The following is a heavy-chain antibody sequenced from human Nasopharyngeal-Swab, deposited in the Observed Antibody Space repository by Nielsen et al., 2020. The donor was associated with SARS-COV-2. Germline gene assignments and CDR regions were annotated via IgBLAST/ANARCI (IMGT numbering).Heavy chain of an antibody. D-gene: IGHD6-13*01. V-gene: IGHV7-4-1*02. CDR3: AREAAAGIVYGMDV. CDR2: INTNTGNP. CDR1: GYTFTGYA. J-gene: IGHJ6*02. Sequence: ASVKVSCKASGYTFTGYAMNWVRQAPGQGLEWMGWINTNTGNPTYAQGFTGRFVFSLDTSVSTAYRQISSLKAEDTAVYYCAREAAAGIVYGMDVWGQGTTVTVSS.